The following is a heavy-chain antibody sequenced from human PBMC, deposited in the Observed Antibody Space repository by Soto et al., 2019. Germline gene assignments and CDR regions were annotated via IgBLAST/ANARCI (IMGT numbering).Heavy chain of an antibody. V-gene: IGHV3-23*01. Sequence: PGGSLRLSCAASGLTCISYAMNWVRQATRKGLEWVSVISGSGDSTYYADSVKGRFTISRDNSKNTLYLQMNSLRAEDTAVYYCARDAPFHYDILTGYQYYFDYWGQGTLVTVSS. CDR3: ARDAPFHYDILTGYQYYFDY. D-gene: IGHD3-9*01. CDR1: GLTCISYA. CDR2: ISGSGDST. J-gene: IGHJ4*02.